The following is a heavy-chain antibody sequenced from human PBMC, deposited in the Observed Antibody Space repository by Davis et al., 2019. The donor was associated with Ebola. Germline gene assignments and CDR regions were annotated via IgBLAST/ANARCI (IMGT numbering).Heavy chain of an antibody. CDR2: IKEDGSKE. CDR3: VRGGSATAY. V-gene: IGHV3-7*03. Sequence: GESLKISCAASGFTFSNYWMSWARQAPGKGLECVAHIKEDGSKESYVDSVKGRFTISRDNAKSSLYLQMNSLRAEDTAVFYCVRGGSATAYWGQGTPVTVSS. D-gene: IGHD2-15*01. CDR1: GFTFSNYW. J-gene: IGHJ1*01.